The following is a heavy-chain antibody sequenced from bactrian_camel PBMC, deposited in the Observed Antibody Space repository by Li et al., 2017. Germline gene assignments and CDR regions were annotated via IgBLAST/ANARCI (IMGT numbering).Heavy chain of an antibody. V-gene: IGHV3S53*01. D-gene: IGHD5*01. J-gene: IGHJ6*01. CDR1: GGTPRFAF. CDR3: ARDQDTSSSFSRRLRLRPERYNS. CDR2: LTSDQT. Sequence: HVQLVESGGGSVQTGGSLRLSCSASGGTPRFAFKGWYRQAPGKEREEVALLTSDQTTYVDSVKGRFTISQDAGRNTLYLQMSDLKPEDTALYYCARDQDTSSSFSRRLRLRPERYNSWGQGTQVTVS.